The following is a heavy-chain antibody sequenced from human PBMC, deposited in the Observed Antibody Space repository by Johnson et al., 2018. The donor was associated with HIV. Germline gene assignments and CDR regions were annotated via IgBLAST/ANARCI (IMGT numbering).Heavy chain of an antibody. CDR2: ISSSGSTI. V-gene: IGHV3-11*04. D-gene: IGHD2-21*02. CDR3: ASTCGGDFSRGDAFDI. Sequence: QMLLVESGGGAVQPGRSLRLSCAASGFTFSDYYMSWIRQAPGKGLEWVSYISSSGSTIYYADSVKGRFTISRDNAKNSLYLQMNSLRAEETAVYYCASTCGGDFSRGDAFDIWGQGTMVTVSS. CDR1: GFTFSDYY. J-gene: IGHJ3*02.